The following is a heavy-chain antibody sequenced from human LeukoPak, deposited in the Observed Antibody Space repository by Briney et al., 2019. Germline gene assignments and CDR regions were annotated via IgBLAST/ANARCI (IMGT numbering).Heavy chain of an antibody. V-gene: IGHV1-69*05. D-gene: IGHD1-26*01. CDR3: AIMGGGGYYNSTPAFDI. CDR1: GGTFSSYA. Sequence: SVKVSCKASGGTFSSYAISWVRQAPGQGLEWMGGIIPIFGTANYAQMFQGRVTITTDESTSTAYMELSSLRSEDTAVYYCAIMGGGGYYNSTPAFDIWGQGTMVTVSS. CDR2: IIPIFGTA. J-gene: IGHJ3*02.